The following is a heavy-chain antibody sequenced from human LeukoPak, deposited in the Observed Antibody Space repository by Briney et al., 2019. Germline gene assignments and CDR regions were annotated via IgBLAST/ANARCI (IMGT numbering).Heavy chain of an antibody. J-gene: IGHJ4*02. CDR2: ISNTTVI. D-gene: IGHD4-11*01. Sequence: GGSLRLSCAVSGFRFSGYNTNWVRQAPGKGLEWIAYISNTTVIYYADSVEGRFTVSRDNAHDSLYLQMSSLTLDDTAVYFCAREGDGSNSGFAYWGQGTLVTVSS. CDR1: GFRFSGYN. V-gene: IGHV3-69-1*01. CDR3: AREGDGSNSGFAY.